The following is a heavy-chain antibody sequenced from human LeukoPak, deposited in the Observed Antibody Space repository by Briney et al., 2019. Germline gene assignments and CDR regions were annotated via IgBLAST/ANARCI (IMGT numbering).Heavy chain of an antibody. D-gene: IGHD2-21*01. J-gene: IGHJ3*02. V-gene: IGHV4-34*01. CDR1: GGSFSGYY. CDR3: ARLNLFPYCSFDI. CDR2: INYSGST. Sequence: SETLSLTCAVYGGSFSGYYWSWIRQPPGKGLEWIGEINYSGSTNYNPSLKSRFPISVHTSKNQFSLQLNSVTAAGTSLDYCARLNLFPYCSFDIWGQGTMVTVSS.